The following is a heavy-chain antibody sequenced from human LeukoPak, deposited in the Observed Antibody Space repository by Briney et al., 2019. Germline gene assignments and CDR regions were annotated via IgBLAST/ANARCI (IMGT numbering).Heavy chain of an antibody. CDR1: GFTFSNYA. J-gene: IGHJ4*02. Sequence: GGSLRLSCVASGFTFSNYAMSWVRQASGKGLEWVSTISGSGGATYYADSVKGRLTISRDNSKNTLYVQMNSLRAEDTAVYYCAKVGYSYAPRNIDYWGQGILVTVSS. V-gene: IGHV3-23*01. CDR2: ISGSGGAT. CDR3: AKVGYSYAPRNIDY. D-gene: IGHD5-18*01.